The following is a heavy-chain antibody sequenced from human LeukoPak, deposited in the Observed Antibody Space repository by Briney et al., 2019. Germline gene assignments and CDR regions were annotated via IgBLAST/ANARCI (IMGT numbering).Heavy chain of an antibody. Sequence: PSQTLSLTCTVSGGSISSGDYYWSWIRQPPGKGLEWIGYIYHSGNTYYNPSLKSRLTISADTPRNQSSLKLRSVTAADTAVYYCARGGTRITIVGVVINDFDYWGQGTLVTVSS. CDR2: IYHSGNT. J-gene: IGHJ4*02. CDR3: ARGGTRITIVGVVINDFDY. D-gene: IGHD3-3*01. CDR1: GGSISSGDYY. V-gene: IGHV4-30-4*08.